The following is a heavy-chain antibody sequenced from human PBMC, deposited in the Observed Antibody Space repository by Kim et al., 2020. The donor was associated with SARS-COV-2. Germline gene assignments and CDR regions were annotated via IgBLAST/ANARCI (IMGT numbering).Heavy chain of an antibody. Sequence: SETLSLTCTVSGGSISSVGYYWNRIRQHPGQGLNWIGNTYYSGSTYYNPTLKSPVTISADTSKNQFSLKLSSGTAADTAVYYCARGGGDYGDGDFDYWGPGTLGTVSS. CDR2: TYYSGST. CDR1: GGSISSVGYY. J-gene: IGHJ4*02. D-gene: IGHD4-17*01. V-gene: IGHV4-31*01. CDR3: ARGGGDYGDGDFDY.